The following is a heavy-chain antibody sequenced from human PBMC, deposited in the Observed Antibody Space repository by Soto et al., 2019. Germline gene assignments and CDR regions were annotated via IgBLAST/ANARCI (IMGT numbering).Heavy chain of an antibody. CDR2: IYYSGST. D-gene: IGHD2-2*01. CDR3: AILQGYCISSSCHGHYAMDV. Sequence: QLQLQESGPGLVKPSETLSLTCTVSSAPVSSSTYTWGWIRQPPGKGLEWIGSIYYSGSTYYNQSLNSRVTVSVDTYKNKFSLKVTSVNDADTAVYYCAILQGYCISSSCHGHYAMDVWGQVTTVTVSS. J-gene: IGHJ6*02. V-gene: IGHV4-39*01. CDR1: SAPVSSSTYT.